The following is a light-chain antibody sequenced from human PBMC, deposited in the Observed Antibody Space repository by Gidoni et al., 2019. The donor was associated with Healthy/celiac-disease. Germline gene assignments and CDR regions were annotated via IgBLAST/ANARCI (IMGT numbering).Light chain of an antibody. J-gene: IGLJ1*01. CDR2: GNN. CDR3: QSYDSSLSGYV. Sequence: QSVLTQPPSVSGAPGPRVTISCTGSSSNIGAGYDVHGYQQLPGTAPKLLIYGNNNRPSGVPDRFSGSKSGTSASLAITGLQAEDEADYYCQSYDSSLSGYVFGTGTKVTVL. V-gene: IGLV1-40*01. CDR1: SSNIGAGYD.